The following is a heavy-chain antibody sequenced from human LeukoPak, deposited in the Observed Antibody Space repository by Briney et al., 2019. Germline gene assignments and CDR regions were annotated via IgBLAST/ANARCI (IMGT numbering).Heavy chain of an antibody. J-gene: IGHJ4*02. CDR3: ARDPYYYDSSAFYPLDY. V-gene: IGHV3-30-3*01. CDR1: GFTFSSYA. D-gene: IGHD3-22*01. CDR2: ISYDGSNK. Sequence: HPGGSLRLSCAASGFTFSSYAMHWVRQAPGKGLEWVAVISYDGSNKYYADSVKGRFTISRDTSKNTLYLQVSSLRVEDTAVYYCARDPYYYDSSAFYPLDYWGQGTLVTVSS.